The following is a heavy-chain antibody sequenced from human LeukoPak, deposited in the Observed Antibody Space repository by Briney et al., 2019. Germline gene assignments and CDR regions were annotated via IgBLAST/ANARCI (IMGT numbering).Heavy chain of an antibody. V-gene: IGHV4-4*07. CDR1: GGSINNYY. CDR3: ARGRYCSADICSGGDAFDI. D-gene: IGHD2-15*01. J-gene: IGHJ3*02. CDR2: IYTRGST. Sequence: PSETLSLTCTVSGGSINNYYWSWLRQPAGKGLEWLGRIYTRGSTNYNPSLKSRVTMSVDTSKNQFSLKLSSVTAADTAVYYCARGRYCSADICSGGDAFDIWGQGTMVSVSS.